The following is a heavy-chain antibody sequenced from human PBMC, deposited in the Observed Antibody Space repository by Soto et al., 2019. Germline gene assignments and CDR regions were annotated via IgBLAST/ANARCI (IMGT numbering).Heavy chain of an antibody. Sequence: PGGSLRLSCAASGFTFSSYEMNWVRQAPGKGLEWVSYISSSGSTIYYADSVKGRFTISRDNAKNSLYLQMNSLRAEDTAVYYCALLWFGERGDAFYIWGQGTMVTVSS. CDR1: GFTFSSYE. CDR3: ALLWFGERGDAFYI. CDR2: ISSSGSTI. D-gene: IGHD3-10*01. J-gene: IGHJ3*02. V-gene: IGHV3-48*03.